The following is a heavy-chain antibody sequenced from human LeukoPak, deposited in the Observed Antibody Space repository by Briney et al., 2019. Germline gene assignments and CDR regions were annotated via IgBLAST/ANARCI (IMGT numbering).Heavy chain of an antibody. D-gene: IGHD3-22*01. J-gene: IGHJ4*02. V-gene: IGHV3-23*01. CDR2: ISATGNSK. CDR1: GFAFSNYA. CDR3: AKDRHLYDSNNNFYL. Sequence: GGSLRLSCAASGFAFSNYAMSWVRQAPGKGLEWVSTISATGNSKYYADSVKGRFSTSRDAANSTLYLQVTSLRAEDTAVYYFAKDRHLYDSNNNFYLRGRGTLVTVSS.